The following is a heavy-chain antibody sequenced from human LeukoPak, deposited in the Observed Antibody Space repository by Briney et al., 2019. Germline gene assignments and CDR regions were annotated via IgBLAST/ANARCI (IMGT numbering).Heavy chain of an antibody. J-gene: IGHJ5*02. CDR3: AKESGVVVAATPYNWFDP. CDR1: GFTFSNYV. V-gene: IGHV3-23*01. Sequence: GGSLRLSCAASGFTFSNYVMSWVRQAPGKGLEWVSAISRSGGSTYYADSVRGRFTISRDNSKNTLYLQMNSLRVEDTAVYYCAKESGVVVAATPYNWFDPWGQGTLVTVSS. CDR2: ISRSGGST. D-gene: IGHD2-15*01.